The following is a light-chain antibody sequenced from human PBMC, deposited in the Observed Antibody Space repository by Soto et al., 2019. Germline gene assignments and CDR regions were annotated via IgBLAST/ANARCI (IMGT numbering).Light chain of an antibody. J-gene: IGKJ2*01. Sequence: EIVMTQSPATLSVSPGERATLSCRASQSDSSNLAWYQQKPGQAPRLLIYGASTRATGIPARFSGSGSGTEFTPTLSSLRSEDFAVSYCQQYTNWPPVTFGQGTKLEIK. CDR1: QSDSSN. V-gene: IGKV3-15*01. CDR2: GAS. CDR3: QQYTNWPPVT.